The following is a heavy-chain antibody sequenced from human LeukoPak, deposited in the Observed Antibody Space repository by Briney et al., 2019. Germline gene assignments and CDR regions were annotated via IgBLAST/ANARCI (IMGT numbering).Heavy chain of an antibody. V-gene: IGHV1-69*04. CDR2: IIPILGIA. J-gene: IGHJ4*02. CDR3: ARTDYYDSSGLDY. Sequence: SVKVSCKASGGTFSSYALSWVRQAPGQGLEWMGRIIPILGIANYAQKFQGRVAITADKSTNTAYMELSSLRSEDTAVYYCARTDYYDSSGLDYWGQGTLVTVSS. D-gene: IGHD3-22*01. CDR1: GGTFSSYA.